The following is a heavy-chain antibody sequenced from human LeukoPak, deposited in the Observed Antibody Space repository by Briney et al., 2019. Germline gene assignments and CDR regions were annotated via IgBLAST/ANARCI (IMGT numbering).Heavy chain of an antibody. D-gene: IGHD6-19*01. Sequence: GGSLRLSCAASGFTFSSYSMNWVRQAPGKGLEWVANIKQDGSEKYYVDSVKGRFTISRDNAKNSLYLQMNSLRVEDTALYYCVKDQYSSGSLWGQGTLVTVSS. J-gene: IGHJ4*02. V-gene: IGHV3-7*01. CDR3: VKDQYSSGSL. CDR2: IKQDGSEK. CDR1: GFTFSSYS.